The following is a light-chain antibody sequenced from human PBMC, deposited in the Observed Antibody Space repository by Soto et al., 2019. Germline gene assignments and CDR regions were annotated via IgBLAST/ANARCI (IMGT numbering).Light chain of an antibody. CDR2: EGS. V-gene: IGLV2-23*01. CDR1: SSDVGSYNL. J-gene: IGLJ2*01. CDR3: CSYAGSSTLNVV. Sequence: QSALTQPASVSGSPGQSITISCTGTSSDVGSYNLVSWYQQHPGKAPKLMIYEGSKRPSGVSNRFSGSKSGNTASLTISGFQAEDEADYYCCSYAGSSTLNVVFGGGTKVTVL.